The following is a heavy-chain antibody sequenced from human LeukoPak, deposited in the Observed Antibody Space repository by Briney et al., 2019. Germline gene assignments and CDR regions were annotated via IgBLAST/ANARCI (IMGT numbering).Heavy chain of an antibody. Sequence: GGSLRLSCAASGFTFNIHAMSWVRQAPGQGLEWVSTISGTSANTYYADSVKGRFTISRDNSTNTLHLQMNSLRAEDTAVYYCARELLTYSNHKLGHYMDVWGKGTTVTVSS. CDR2: ISGTSANT. CDR1: GFTFNIHA. J-gene: IGHJ6*03. CDR3: ARELLTYSNHKLGHYMDV. D-gene: IGHD4-11*01. V-gene: IGHV3-23*01.